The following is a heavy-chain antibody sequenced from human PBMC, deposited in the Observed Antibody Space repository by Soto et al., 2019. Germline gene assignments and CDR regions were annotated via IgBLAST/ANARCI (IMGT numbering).Heavy chain of an antibody. V-gene: IGHV1-69*01. CDR1: GGTFNNFV. Sequence: QVQLEQSGAEVKKPGSSVKVSCKASGGTFNNFVISWVRQAPGQGLEWMGGIIPNFGTTNYAQKFQGKVTITADETTRTSYLELRGLTTDDTSVDYCARDLGGEATIRFWGQGTLVTVSS. D-gene: IGHD5-12*01. CDR2: IIPNFGTT. CDR3: ARDLGGEATIRF. J-gene: IGHJ4*02.